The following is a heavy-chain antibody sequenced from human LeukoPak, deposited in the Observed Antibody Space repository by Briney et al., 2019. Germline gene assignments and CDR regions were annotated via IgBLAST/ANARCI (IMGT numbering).Heavy chain of an antibody. J-gene: IGHJ6*03. CDR3: AKVATRGTGDYMDV. V-gene: IGHV3-23*01. Sequence: GGSLRLSCATSGITFRNYALSWVRQAPGRGLEWVSAISGSGSTFYADSVKGRFAISRDNSKNTLYLQMNSLRAEDTAVYHCAKVATRGTGDYMDVWGKGTTVTVSS. D-gene: IGHD2-8*02. CDR1: GITFRNYA. CDR2: ISGSGST.